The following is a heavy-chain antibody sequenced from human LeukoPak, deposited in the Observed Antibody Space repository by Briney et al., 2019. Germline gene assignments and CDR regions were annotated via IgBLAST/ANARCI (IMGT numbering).Heavy chain of an antibody. J-gene: IGHJ6*03. D-gene: IGHD3-22*01. CDR1: GGTFSSYA. CDR2: ITPIFGTA. CDR3: ARGDRGYYYYYMDV. Sequence: TVKVSCKASGGTFSSYAISWVRQAPGQGLEWMGGITPIFGTANYAQKFQGRVTITADESTSTAYMELSSLRSEDTAVYYCARGDRGYYYYYMDVWGKGTTVTVSS. V-gene: IGHV1-69*13.